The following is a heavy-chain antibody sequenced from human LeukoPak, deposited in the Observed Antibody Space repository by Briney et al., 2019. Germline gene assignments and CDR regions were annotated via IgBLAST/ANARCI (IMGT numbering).Heavy chain of an antibody. CDR3: ARDRVATDYYYYGMDV. Sequence: PGGSLRLSCAASGFTFSSYSMNWVRQAPGKGLEWVSSISSSSSYIYYADSVKGRFTISRDNAKNSLYLQMNSLRAEDTAMYYCARDRVATDYYYYGMDVWGQGTTVTVSS. CDR2: ISSSSSYI. CDR1: GFTFSSYS. D-gene: IGHD5-12*01. J-gene: IGHJ6*02. V-gene: IGHV3-21*01.